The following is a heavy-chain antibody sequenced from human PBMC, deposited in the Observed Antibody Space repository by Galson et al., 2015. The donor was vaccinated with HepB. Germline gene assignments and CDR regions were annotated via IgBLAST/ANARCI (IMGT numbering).Heavy chain of an antibody. D-gene: IGHD5-12*01. Sequence: SVKVSCKASGYTFTNYGITWVRQAPGQGLEWMGWISANNGHTNYAQKLQGRVTMTTDTSTSTAYMELRSLRSDDTAVYYCARVTSGSGNYFDYWGQGTLVTVSS. CDR3: ARVTSGSGNYFDY. CDR1: GYTFTNYG. CDR2: ISANNGHT. V-gene: IGHV1-18*01. J-gene: IGHJ4*02.